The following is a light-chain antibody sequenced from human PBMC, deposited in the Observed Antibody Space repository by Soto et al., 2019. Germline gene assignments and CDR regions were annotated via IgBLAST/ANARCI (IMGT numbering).Light chain of an antibody. CDR2: EVS. CDR3: SSYTSSSTPWV. J-gene: IGLJ3*02. V-gene: IGLV2-14*01. Sequence: QSVLTQPASVSGSPGQSITISCTGTSSDVGGYVSWYQQHPGKAPKLMIYEVSNRPSGVSNRFSGSKSGNTASLTISGLQAEDEADYYCSSYTSSSTPWVFGGGTKLTVL. CDR1: SSDVGGY.